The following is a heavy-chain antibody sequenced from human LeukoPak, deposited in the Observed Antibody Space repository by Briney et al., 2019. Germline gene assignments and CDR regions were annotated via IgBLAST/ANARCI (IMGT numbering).Heavy chain of an antibody. Sequence: ASVKVSCKASGYTFTLTDYYIHWVRQAPGQGLEWMGWISAYNGNTNYAQKLQGRVTMTTDTSTSTAYMELRSLRSDDTAVYYCARDRGGHYYDSSGYTPTFDYWGQGTLVTVSS. J-gene: IGHJ4*02. V-gene: IGHV1-18*04. CDR3: ARDRGGHYYDSSGYTPTFDY. CDR2: ISAYNGNT. D-gene: IGHD3-22*01. CDR1: GYTFTLTDYY.